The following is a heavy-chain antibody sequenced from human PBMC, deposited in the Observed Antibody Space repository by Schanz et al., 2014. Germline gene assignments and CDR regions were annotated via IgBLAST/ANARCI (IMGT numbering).Heavy chain of an antibody. D-gene: IGHD2-15*01. CDR3: ATENWWTVEK. J-gene: IGHJ4*02. V-gene: IGHV3-7*01. CDR1: GFTFGDYY. CDR2: INPDGSGK. Sequence: DVQLVESGGGLVQSGGSLRLSCAASGFTFGDYYMTWVRQAPGKGLESVAKINPDGSGKYYVVSVEGRFTISRDNAKKSLDLXXNXXXXEDTAVYYCATENWWTVEKWGQGTLVTVSS.